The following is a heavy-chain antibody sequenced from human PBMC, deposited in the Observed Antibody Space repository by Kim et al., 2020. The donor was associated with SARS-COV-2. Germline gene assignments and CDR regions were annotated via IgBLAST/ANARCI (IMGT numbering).Heavy chain of an antibody. CDR1: GFTFSNAW. V-gene: IGHV3-15*01. J-gene: IGHJ6*02. D-gene: IGHD3-22*01. Sequence: GGSLRLSCAASGFTFSNAWMSWVRQAPGKGLKWVGRIKSKTDGGTTDYAAPVKGRFTISRDDSKNTLYLQMNSLKTEDTAVYYCTTDLLGYDSSGHNYYYYGMDVWGQGTTVSVSS. CDR3: TTDLLGYDSSGHNYYYYGMDV. CDR2: IKSKTDGGTT.